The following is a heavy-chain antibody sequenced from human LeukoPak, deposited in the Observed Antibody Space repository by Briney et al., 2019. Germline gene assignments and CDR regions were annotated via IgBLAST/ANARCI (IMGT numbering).Heavy chain of an antibody. CDR3: ARVVGTNWFDP. J-gene: IGHJ5*02. Sequence: SETLSLTCTVSGGSISSYYWSWIRQPPGKGLEWIGYIYYSGSTNYNPSLKSRVTISVDTSKNQFSLKLSSVTAADTAVYYCARVVGTNWFDPWGQGTLVTVSS. CDR2: IYYSGST. V-gene: IGHV4-59*01. CDR1: GGSISSYY. D-gene: IGHD6-19*01.